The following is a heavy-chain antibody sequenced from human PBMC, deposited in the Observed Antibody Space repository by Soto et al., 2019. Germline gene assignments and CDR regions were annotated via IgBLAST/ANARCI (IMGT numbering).Heavy chain of an antibody. CDR2: ISSDGSNK. Sequence: QVQLVESGGGVVQPGRSLRLSCAASGFTFSSYAIHWVRQAPGKGLEWVAVISSDGSNKVYADSVKGRFTISRDNSKNTLDLQMYSLRPEDTAVYYCARGHSSGWFYLDYWVQGTLVPVSS. CDR1: GFTFSSYA. J-gene: IGHJ4*02. CDR3: ARGHSSGWFYLDY. V-gene: IGHV3-30*04. D-gene: IGHD6-19*01.